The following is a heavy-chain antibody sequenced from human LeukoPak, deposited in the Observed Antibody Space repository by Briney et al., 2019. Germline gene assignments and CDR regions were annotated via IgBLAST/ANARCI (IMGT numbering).Heavy chain of an antibody. CDR3: ARITPVQTGVYYYDSSGYYYGWFDP. CDR1: GYTFTSYG. J-gene: IGHJ5*02. D-gene: IGHD3-22*01. V-gene: IGHV1-18*01. Sequence: ASVKVSCKASGYTFTSYGISWVRQAPGQGLEWMGWISAYNGNTNCAQKLQGRVTMTTDTSTSTAYMELRSLRSDDTAVYYCARITPVQTGVYYYDSSGYYYGWFDPWGQGTLVTVSS. CDR2: ISAYNGNT.